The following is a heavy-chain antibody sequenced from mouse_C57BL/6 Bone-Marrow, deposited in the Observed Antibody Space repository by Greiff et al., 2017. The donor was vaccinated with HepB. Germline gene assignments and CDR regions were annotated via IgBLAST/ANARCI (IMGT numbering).Heavy chain of an antibody. V-gene: IGHV1-9*01. CDR1: GYTFTGYW. D-gene: IGHD1-1*01. Sequence: VKLVESGAELMKPGASVKLSCKATGYTFTGYWIEWVKQRPGHGLEWIGEILPGSGSTNYNEKFKGKATFTADTSSNTAYMKLSSLTTEDSAIYYCARRTNYYGSSHWYFDVWGTGTTVTVSS. CDR2: ILPGSGST. CDR3: ARRTNYYGSSHWYFDV. J-gene: IGHJ1*03.